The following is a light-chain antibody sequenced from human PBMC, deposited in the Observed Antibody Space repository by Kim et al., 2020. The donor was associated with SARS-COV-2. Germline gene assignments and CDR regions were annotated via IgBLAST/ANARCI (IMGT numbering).Light chain of an antibody. Sequence: SYELTQPPSVSVAPGKTASIPCGGDNIGTKSVHWYQQRPGQAPLLVIYYDRDRPSGIPERFSGSNSGNTATLTISRVEAGDEGDYFCQLWESTSDHPVFGGGTQLTVL. V-gene: IGLV3-21*01. CDR2: YDR. J-gene: IGLJ2*01. CDR1: NIGTKS. CDR3: QLWESTSDHPV.